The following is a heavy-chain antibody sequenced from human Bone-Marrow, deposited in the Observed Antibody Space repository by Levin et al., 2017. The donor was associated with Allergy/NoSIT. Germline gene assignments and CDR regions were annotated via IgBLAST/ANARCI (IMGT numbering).Heavy chain of an antibody. CDR2: IYPGDSDT. D-gene: IGHD2-2*01. J-gene: IGHJ5*02. Sequence: GESLKISCKGSGYSFTSYWIGWVRQMPGKGLEWMGIIYPGDSDTRYSPSFQGQVTISADKSISTAYLQWSSLKASDTAMYYCARARLEPGTCVVPAAILNWFDPWGQGTLVTVSS. CDR3: ARARLEPGTCVVPAAILNWFDP. CDR1: GYSFTSYW. V-gene: IGHV5-51*01.